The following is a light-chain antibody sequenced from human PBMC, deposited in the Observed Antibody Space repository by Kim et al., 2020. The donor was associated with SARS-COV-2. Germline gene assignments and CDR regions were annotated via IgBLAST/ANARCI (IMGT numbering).Light chain of an antibody. CDR2: DAS. V-gene: IGKV3-11*01. Sequence: EILITKPGAILRLSSGERTTLSCRASQSINPYLAWYQQKPSQAPRILIYDASNRATDITARFSGSVSGTDFTLTISSLEPEDSAVYYCYKWRNCLPLSFG. CDR3: YKWRNCLPLS. J-gene: IGKJ5*01. CDR1: QSINPY.